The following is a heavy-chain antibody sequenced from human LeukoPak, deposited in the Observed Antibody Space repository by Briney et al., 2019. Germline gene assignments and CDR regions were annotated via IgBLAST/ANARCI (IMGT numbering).Heavy chain of an antibody. Sequence: AAVKVCCTGSGYTFTGCYMHWVRLAPGPGLEWMGWINPNSCGTNYAQKFQGRVTMTRDTSISTAYMELSRLRSDDTAVYYCARPRLGDWFDPWGQGTLVTVSS. V-gene: IGHV1-2*02. CDR3: ARPRLGDWFDP. CDR2: INPNSCGT. J-gene: IGHJ5*02. CDR1: GYTFTGCY. D-gene: IGHD3-16*01.